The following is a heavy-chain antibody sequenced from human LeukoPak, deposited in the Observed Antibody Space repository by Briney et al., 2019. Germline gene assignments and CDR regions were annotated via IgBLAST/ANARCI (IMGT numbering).Heavy chain of an antibody. CDR2: ISYDGSNK. D-gene: IGHD3-22*01. CDR1: GFTFCSYG. V-gene: IGHV3-30*18. Sequence: GRSLRLSCAASGFTFCSYGMHWVRQAPGKGLEWVAVISYDGSNKYYADSVKGRFTISRDNSKNTLYLQMNSLRAEDTAVYYCAKGDYYDSSGYYPIDYWGQGTLVTVSS. CDR3: AKGDYYDSSGYYPIDY. J-gene: IGHJ4*02.